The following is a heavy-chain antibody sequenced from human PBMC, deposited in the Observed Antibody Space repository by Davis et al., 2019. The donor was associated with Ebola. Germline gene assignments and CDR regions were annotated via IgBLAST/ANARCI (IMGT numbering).Heavy chain of an antibody. CDR2: ISAYNGNT. Sequence: ASVKVSCKASGYTFTSYGISWVRQAPGQGLEWMGWISAYNGNTNYAQKLQGRITMTTDTSTSTAYMELRSLRSDDTAVYYCARGRSMVATQVGLRYWGQGTLVTVSS. CDR3: ARGRSMVATQVGLRY. D-gene: IGHD5-12*01. J-gene: IGHJ4*02. CDR1: GYTFTSYG. V-gene: IGHV1-18*01.